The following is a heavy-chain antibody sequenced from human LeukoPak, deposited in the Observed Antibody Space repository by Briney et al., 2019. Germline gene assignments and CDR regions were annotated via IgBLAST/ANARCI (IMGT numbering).Heavy chain of an antibody. CDR3: ARLNDYYFDY. V-gene: IGHV4-59*01. CDR1: SGSISSYY. Sequence: SETLSLTCTVSSGSISSYYWSWIRQPPGKGLEWIGYIYYSGSTKYNPSLKSRVTISLDTSKNQFSLKLSSVTAADTAVYYCARLNDYYFDYWGQGALVTVSS. J-gene: IGHJ4*02. D-gene: IGHD1-1*01. CDR2: IYYSGST.